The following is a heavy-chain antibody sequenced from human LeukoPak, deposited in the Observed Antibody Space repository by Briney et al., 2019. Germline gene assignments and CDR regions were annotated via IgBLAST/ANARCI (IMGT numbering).Heavy chain of an antibody. CDR1: GGPTTSYY. V-gene: IGHV4-59*01. CDR3: ARDTSGYRRGSFDY. CDR2: IYYSGST. J-gene: IGHJ4*02. D-gene: IGHD3-22*01. Sequence: PSETLSLTCTVSGGPTTSYYWSWIRQPPGKGLERIGYIYYSGSTNYNPSLKSRVTISVDTSKNQFSLKLSSLTAADTAVYYCARDTSGYRRGSFDYWGQGTLVTVSS.